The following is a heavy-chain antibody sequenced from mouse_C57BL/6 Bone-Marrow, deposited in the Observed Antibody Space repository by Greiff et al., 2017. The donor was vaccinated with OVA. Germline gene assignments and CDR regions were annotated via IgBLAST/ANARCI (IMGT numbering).Heavy chain of an antibody. CDR3: VRHPTVVDWYFDV. Sequence: EVHLVESGGGLVQPKGSLKLSCAASGFSFNTYAMNWVRQAPGKGLEWVARIRSKSNNYATYYADSVKDRFTISRDDSESMLYLQMNNLKTEDTAMYYCVRHPTVVDWYFDVWGTGTTVTVSS. CDR1: GFSFNTYA. V-gene: IGHV10-1*01. D-gene: IGHD1-1*01. J-gene: IGHJ1*03. CDR2: IRSKSNNYAT.